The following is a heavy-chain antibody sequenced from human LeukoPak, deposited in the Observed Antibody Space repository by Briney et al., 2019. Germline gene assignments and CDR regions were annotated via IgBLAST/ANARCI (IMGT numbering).Heavy chain of an antibody. CDR3: ASGNTIFGVVTYFDY. CDR2: IYYSGST. Sequence: SSETLSLTCAVYGGSFSGYYWSWIRQPPGKGLEWIGSIYYSGSTYYNPSLKSRVTISVDTSKNQFSLKLSSVTAADTAVYYCASGNTIFGVVTYFDYWGQGTLVTVSS. V-gene: IGHV4-34*01. J-gene: IGHJ4*02. CDR1: GGSFSGYY. D-gene: IGHD3-3*01.